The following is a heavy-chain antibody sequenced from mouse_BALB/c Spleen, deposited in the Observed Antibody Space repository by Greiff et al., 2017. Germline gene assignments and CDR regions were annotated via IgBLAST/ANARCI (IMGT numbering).Heavy chain of an antibody. CDR1: GFAFSSYD. Sequence: EVKLVESGGGLVKPGGSLKLSCAASGFAFSSYDMSWVRQTPEKRLEWVATISSGGSYTYYPDSVKGRFTISRDNAKNTLYLQMSSLKSEDTAMYYCTRDYYRYDEGYAMDYWGQGTSVTVSS. D-gene: IGHD2-14*01. J-gene: IGHJ4*01. CDR2: ISSGGSYT. CDR3: TRDYYRYDEGYAMDY. V-gene: IGHV5-6-4*01.